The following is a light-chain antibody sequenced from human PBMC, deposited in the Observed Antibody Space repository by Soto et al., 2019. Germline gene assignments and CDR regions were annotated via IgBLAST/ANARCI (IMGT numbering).Light chain of an antibody. J-gene: IGLJ1*01. CDR3: CSYTRSGTLI. CDR1: SGDIGDYNY. V-gene: IGLV2-14*01. CDR2: DVS. Sequence: SALTQPASVTGSDGQSITISRVGTSGDIGDYNYVSWYQQHPGKVPKVIIYDVSNRPSGVSYRFSGTKSGNTASLTVSGLQAEDEADYYCCSYTRSGTLIFGTGTKVTVL.